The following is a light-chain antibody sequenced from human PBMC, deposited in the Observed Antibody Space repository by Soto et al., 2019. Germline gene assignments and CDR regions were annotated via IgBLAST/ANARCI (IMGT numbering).Light chain of an antibody. J-gene: IGKJ5*01. V-gene: IGKV3-20*01. Sequence: EIVLTPSPGTLSLSPGERATLSCRASQGVRRSYLAWYQQQPGQAPRLLSYVVSSRTTGIPDRFSGSGSGTDFSLTLSILEPEDLAVYYCQLYVNSPQTIFGQGTRLEIQ. CDR3: QLYVNSPQTI. CDR2: VVS. CDR1: QGVRRSY.